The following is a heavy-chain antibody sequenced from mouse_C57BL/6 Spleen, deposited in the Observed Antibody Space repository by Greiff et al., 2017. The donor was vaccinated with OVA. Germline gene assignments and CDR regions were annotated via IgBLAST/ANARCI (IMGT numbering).Heavy chain of an antibody. CDR2: INPNNGGT. CDR1: GYTFTDYN. D-gene: IGHD1-1*01. J-gene: IGHJ3*01. CDR3: AREGITTVEAY. V-gene: IGHV1-22*01. Sequence: VQLQQSGPELVKPGASVKMSCKASGYTFTDYNMHWVKQSHGKSLEWIGSINPNNGGTSYNQKFKGKATLTVNKSSSTAYMELRSLTSEDSAVYYCAREGITTVEAYWGQGTLVTVSA.